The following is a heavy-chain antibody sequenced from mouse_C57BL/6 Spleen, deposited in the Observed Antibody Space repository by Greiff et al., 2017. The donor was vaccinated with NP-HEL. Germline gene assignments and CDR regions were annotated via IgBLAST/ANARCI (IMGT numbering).Heavy chain of an antibody. CDR2: ISSGSSTI. CDR1: GFTFSDYG. J-gene: IGHJ4*01. D-gene: IGHD2-4*01. CDR3: ARNDYDNAMDY. Sequence: EVKLMESGGGLVKPGGSLKLSCAASGFTFSDYGMHWVRQAPEKGLEWVAYISSGSSTIYYADTVKGRFTISRDNAKNTLFLQMTSLRSEDTAMYYCARNDYDNAMDYWGKGTSVTVSS. V-gene: IGHV5-17*01.